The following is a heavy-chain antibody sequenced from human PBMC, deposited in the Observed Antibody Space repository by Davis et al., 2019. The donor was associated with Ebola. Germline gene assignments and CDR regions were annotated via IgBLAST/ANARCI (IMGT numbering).Heavy chain of an antibody. CDR1: GFTFSNAW. CDR3: AKRSSGSSSWYLDY. J-gene: IGHJ4*02. D-gene: IGHD6-13*01. V-gene: IGHV3-23*01. Sequence: PGGSLRLSCVASGFTFSNAWMSWVRQAPGKGLEWVSAISGSGGSTYYADSVKGRFTISRDNSKNTLYLQMNSLRAEDTAVYYCAKRSSGSSSWYLDYWGQGTLVTVSS. CDR2: ISGSGGST.